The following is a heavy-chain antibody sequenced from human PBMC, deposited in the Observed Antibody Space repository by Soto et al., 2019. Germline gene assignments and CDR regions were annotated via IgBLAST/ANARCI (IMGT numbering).Heavy chain of an antibody. V-gene: IGHV2-26*01. Sequence: QVTLKESGPVLVKPTETRTLNCTVSEFSLSNARMGVSWNREPPGKALEWLAHIFSNDEKSYSTSLKSRLTISKDTSKSQVVLTMTNMDPVDTATYYCARSGPRDGYLDYWGQGTLVTVSS. CDR2: IFSNDEK. J-gene: IGHJ4*02. CDR1: EFSLSNARMG. D-gene: IGHD7-27*01. CDR3: ARSGPRDGYLDY.